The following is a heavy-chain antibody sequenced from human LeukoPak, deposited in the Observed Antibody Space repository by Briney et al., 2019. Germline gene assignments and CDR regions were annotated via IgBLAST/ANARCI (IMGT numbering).Heavy chain of an antibody. CDR1: GGSISSYH. D-gene: IGHD6-13*01. Sequence: KPSETLSLTCTVSGGSISSYHWSWIRQPVGKGLEWIGRMQTSGRIDYNLSLKSRLTMSVDRSKNQLSLKLSSVIAADTAVCYCARGHSDSWSVFDYWGQGTLVTISS. J-gene: IGHJ4*02. CDR3: ARGHSDSWSVFDY. V-gene: IGHV4-4*07. CDR2: MQTSGRI.